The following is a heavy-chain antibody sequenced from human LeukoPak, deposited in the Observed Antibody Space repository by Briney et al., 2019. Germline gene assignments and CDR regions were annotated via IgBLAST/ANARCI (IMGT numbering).Heavy chain of an antibody. CDR3: ARDPTPGPYGDYFDY. CDR1: GYSFTSYW. J-gene: IGHJ4*02. Sequence: GAPLKISCKGSGYSFTSYWIGCVRQMPGKGLSRMGTIHPGDSDTRYSPSFQGQVTISADKSISTAYPQWSSLKPSDTAMYYCARDPTPGPYGDYFDYWGQGTLVTVSS. D-gene: IGHD4-17*01. CDR2: IHPGDSDT. V-gene: IGHV5-51*01.